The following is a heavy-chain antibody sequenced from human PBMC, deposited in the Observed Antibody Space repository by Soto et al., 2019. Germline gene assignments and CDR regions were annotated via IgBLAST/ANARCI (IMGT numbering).Heavy chain of an antibody. CDR3: AKIRIPDYYETSGS. CDR2: ISGSGGST. V-gene: IGHV3-23*01. Sequence: PGGSLRLSCAASGFTFSSYAMNWVRQAPGKGLEWVSVISGSGGSTCYADFVKGRFTISRDNSKNTLYLQMNSLRAEDTAVYYCAKIRIPDYYETSGSWGQGTLVTVSS. J-gene: IGHJ5*02. CDR1: GFTFSSYA. D-gene: IGHD3-22*01.